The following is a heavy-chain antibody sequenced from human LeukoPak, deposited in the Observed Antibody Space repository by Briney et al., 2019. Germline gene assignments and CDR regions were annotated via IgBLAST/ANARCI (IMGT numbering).Heavy chain of an antibody. CDR1: GGSISSSSYY. D-gene: IGHD1-26*01. Sequence: PSETLSLTCTVSGGSISSSSYYWGWIRQPPGTGLEWIGSIYYSGSTYYNPSLKSRVTISVDTSKNQFSLKLSSVTAADTAVYYCAGFGSYFDYWGQGTLVTVSS. J-gene: IGHJ4*02. V-gene: IGHV4-39*01. CDR3: AGFGSYFDY. CDR2: IYYSGST.